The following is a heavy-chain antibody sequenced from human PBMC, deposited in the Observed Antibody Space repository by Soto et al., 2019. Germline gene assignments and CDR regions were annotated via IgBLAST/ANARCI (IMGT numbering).Heavy chain of an antibody. D-gene: IGHD5-12*01. Sequence: QVQLVQSGAEVKKPGSSVKVSCKASGGTFNKYPITWVRQAPGQGLEWMEGSIPIFGTANYAQKFQDRVTITVDESTSTAFMELSSLRSEDTAIYYCARGRGYSGDDHYYYFDMDVWGQGTAVNVSS. V-gene: IGHV1-69*01. J-gene: IGHJ6*02. CDR2: SIPIFGTA. CDR1: GGTFNKYP. CDR3: ARGRGYSGDDHYYYFDMDV.